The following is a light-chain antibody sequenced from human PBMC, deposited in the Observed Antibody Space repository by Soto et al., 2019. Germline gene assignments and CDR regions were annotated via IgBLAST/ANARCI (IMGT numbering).Light chain of an antibody. CDR3: QQYDNLPPLFT. CDR2: DAS. CDR1: QDISNY. J-gene: IGKJ3*01. Sequence: DIQMTQSPSSLSASVGDRVTITCQASQDISNYLNWYQQKPGKAPKLLIYDASNLETGVPSRFSGIVSGTDFTFTISSLQPEDIATYYCQQYDNLPPLFTFGPGTKVDIK. V-gene: IGKV1-33*01.